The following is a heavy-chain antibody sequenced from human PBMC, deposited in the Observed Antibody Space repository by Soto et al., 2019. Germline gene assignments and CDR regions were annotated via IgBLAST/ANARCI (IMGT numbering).Heavy chain of an antibody. CDR1: GFTFSNYA. CDR2: ISGSAAST. J-gene: IGHJ4*02. D-gene: IGHD2-15*01. CDR3: AKGTGRYCSGGRCYLDDPVDY. Sequence: EVHLLESGGDLVQPGGSLRLSCAASGFTFSNYAMSWVRQAPGKGLDWVSGISGSAASTFYADSVKGRFTISRDNSKNTLYLQMNSLRAEDTAVYYCAKGTGRYCSGGRCYLDDPVDYWGQGTLVTVSS. V-gene: IGHV3-23*01.